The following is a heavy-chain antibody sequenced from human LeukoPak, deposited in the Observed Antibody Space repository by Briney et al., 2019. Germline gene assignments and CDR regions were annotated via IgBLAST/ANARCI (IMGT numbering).Heavy chain of an antibody. J-gene: IGHJ4*02. Sequence: GASVKVSRKASGYTFTSYAMHWVRQAPGQRLEWMGWINAGNGNTKYSQKFQGRVTITRDTSASTAYMELSSLRSEDTAVYYCARVGGSGSYYYLDYFDYWGQGTLVTVSS. D-gene: IGHD3-10*01. CDR2: INAGNGNT. V-gene: IGHV1-3*01. CDR3: ARVGGSGSYYYLDYFDY. CDR1: GYTFTSYA.